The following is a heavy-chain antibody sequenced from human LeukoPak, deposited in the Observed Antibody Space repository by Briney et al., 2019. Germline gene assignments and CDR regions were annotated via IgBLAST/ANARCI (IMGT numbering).Heavy chain of an antibody. D-gene: IGHD3-9*01. CDR3: AKQGDYDILTGRRAYYFDY. CDR2: ISSSDSTI. J-gene: IGHJ4*02. V-gene: IGHV3-11*01. Sequence: GGSLRLSCAASGFTFSDYYMSWIRQAPGKGLEWVSYISSSDSTIYYADSVKGRFTISRDNAKNSLYLQMNSLRAEDTAVYYCAKQGDYDILTGRRAYYFDYWGQGTLVTVSS. CDR1: GFTFSDYY.